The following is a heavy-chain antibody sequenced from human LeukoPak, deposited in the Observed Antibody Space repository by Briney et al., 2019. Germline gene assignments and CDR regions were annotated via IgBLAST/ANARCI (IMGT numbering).Heavy chain of an antibody. CDR1: GYTFNSYD. D-gene: IGHD6-19*01. J-gene: IGHJ4*02. Sequence: ASVKVSCKASGYTFNSYDINWVRQATGQGLEWMGWMNPNSGNTGHAQKFQGRVTITRNTSISTAYMELSSLRSEDTAVYYCARDLIGNSSGNYFDFWGQGTLVTVSS. CDR2: MNPNSGNT. CDR3: ARDLIGNSSGNYFDF. V-gene: IGHV1-8*03.